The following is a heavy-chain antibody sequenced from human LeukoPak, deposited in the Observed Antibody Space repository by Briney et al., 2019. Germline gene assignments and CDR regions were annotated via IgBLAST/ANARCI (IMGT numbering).Heavy chain of an antibody. CDR2: IGSAI. CDR1: GFTFSDFS. V-gene: IGHV3-48*01. D-gene: IGHD3-10*01. Sequence: GGSLRLSCVASGFTFSDFSLNWVRQAPGKGLEWISYIGSAIYYADSVKGRFTISRDNAKNSLYLQMNSLRAEDTAVYYCARGRLMGSGLPAIDYWGQGTLVTVSS. J-gene: IGHJ4*02. CDR3: ARGRLMGSGLPAIDY.